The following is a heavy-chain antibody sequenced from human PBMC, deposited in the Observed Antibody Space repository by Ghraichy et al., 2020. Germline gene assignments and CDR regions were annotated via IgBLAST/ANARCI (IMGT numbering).Heavy chain of an antibody. CDR3: ARGLRSSSSQGTTFDY. CDR1: GGSVRSYY. CDR2: IYHTGST. Sequence: SETLSLTCTVSGGSVRSYYWSWIRQPPGRGLEWIAYIYHTGSTKCNPSLKSRVSISLDTSKNQFSLNLSSVTAADTAVYYCARGLRSSSSQGTTFDYWGQGTLVTVSS. J-gene: IGHJ4*02. V-gene: IGHV4-59*02. D-gene: IGHD6-6*01.